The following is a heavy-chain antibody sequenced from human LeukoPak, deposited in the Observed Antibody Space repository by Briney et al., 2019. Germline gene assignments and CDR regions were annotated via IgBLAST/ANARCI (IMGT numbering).Heavy chain of an antibody. CDR3: ACYGIAPPY. J-gene: IGHJ4*02. Sequence: QPGGSLRLSCAASGFTFSSYWMRWVRQAPGKGLVWVSHINNDGSSTSYADSVKGRFTISRDNAKNTLYLQMNSLRTEDTGVYYCACYGIAPPYWGQGTLVTVSS. D-gene: IGHD2-15*01. CDR1: GFTFSSYW. CDR2: INNDGSST. V-gene: IGHV3-74*01.